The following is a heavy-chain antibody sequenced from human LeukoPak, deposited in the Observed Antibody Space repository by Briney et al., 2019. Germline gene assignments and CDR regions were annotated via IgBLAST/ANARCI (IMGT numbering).Heavy chain of an antibody. CDR1: GYTLTSYV. J-gene: IGHJ3*02. CDR2: MNPNSGNT. CDR3: ASTTVYDLDAFDI. D-gene: IGHD3-16*01. Sequence: ASLKVSCKASGYTLTSYVINWVRQATGQRLEWMGWMNPNSGNTGNAQKFQGRATMTRNTSISTAYMELSSLRSEDTAVYYCASTTVYDLDAFDIWGQGTMVTVSS. V-gene: IGHV1-8*01.